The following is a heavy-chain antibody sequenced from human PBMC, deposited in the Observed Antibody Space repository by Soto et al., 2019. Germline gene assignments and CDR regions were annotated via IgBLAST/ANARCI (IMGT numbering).Heavy chain of an antibody. CDR3: ARDGSVVRGVIKYYYGMDV. CDR2: INPNSGGT. J-gene: IGHJ6*02. V-gene: IGHV1-2*02. CDR1: GYTFTGYY. D-gene: IGHD3-10*01. Sequence: ASVKVSCKASGYTFTGYYMHWVRQAPGQGLEWRGWINPNSGGTNYAQKFQGRVTMTRDTSISTAYMELSRLRSDDTAVYYCARDGSVVRGVIKYYYGMDVWGQGTTVTVSS.